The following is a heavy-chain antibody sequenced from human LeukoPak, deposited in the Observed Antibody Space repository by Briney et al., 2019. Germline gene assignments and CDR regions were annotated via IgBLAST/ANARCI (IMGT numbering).Heavy chain of an antibody. D-gene: IGHD2-15*01. J-gene: IGHJ4*02. CDR2: IYPGDSDT. CDR3: ARLSGRVVCSAGSCYIDS. V-gene: IGHV5-51*01. CDR1: GYRFTSDW. Sequence: GESLKISCKGSGYRFTSDWIGWVRQMPGKGLEWMGIIYPGDSDTRYSPSFQGQVTISADRSVNTAYLQWSSLKASDTAMYYCARLSGRVVCSAGSCYIDSWGQGTLVTVSS.